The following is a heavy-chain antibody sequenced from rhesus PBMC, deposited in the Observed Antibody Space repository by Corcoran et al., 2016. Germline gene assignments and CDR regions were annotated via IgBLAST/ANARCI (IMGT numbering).Heavy chain of an antibody. V-gene: IGHV2-174*02. CDR3: ARLGYEDDYGYYYTVNY. CDR2: IYWNDDK. CDR1: GFSLSTSGMV. D-gene: IGHD3-9*01. J-gene: IGHJ4*01. Sequence: QVTLKESGPALVKPTQTLTLTCTFSGFSLSTSGMVVGWIRQPSRQTLEWLAHIYWNDDKNYRTKPKSMLTITKETTKNQVGITMTKREPCDTATDDCARLGYEDDYGYYYTVNYWGQGVLVTVSS.